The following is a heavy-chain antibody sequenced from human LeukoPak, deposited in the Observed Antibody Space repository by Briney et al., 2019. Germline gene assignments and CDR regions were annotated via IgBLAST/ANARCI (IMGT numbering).Heavy chain of an antibody. Sequence: GGSPRLSCAASGFTFSSYGMYWVRQAPGKGLEWVAFIRYDGSNKYYADSVKGRFTISRDNSKNTLYLQMNSLRAEDTAVYYCAKVFDGYSSGWSHFDYWGQGTLVTVSS. V-gene: IGHV3-30*02. CDR1: GFTFSSYG. D-gene: IGHD6-19*01. J-gene: IGHJ4*02. CDR3: AKVFDGYSSGWSHFDY. CDR2: IRYDGSNK.